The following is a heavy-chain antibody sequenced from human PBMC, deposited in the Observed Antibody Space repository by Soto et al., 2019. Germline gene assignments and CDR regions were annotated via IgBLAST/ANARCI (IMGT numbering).Heavy chain of an antibody. V-gene: IGHV4-59*01. CDR2: IYYSGST. D-gene: IGHD3-16*02. Sequence: QVQLQESGPGLVKPSETLSLTCTVSGGSISSYYWSWIRQPPGKGLEWIGYIYYSGSTNYNPSLKGRVTISVDTSKNQFSLKLSSMTAADTAVYYCARDGKDFDYIWGSYRENWYFDLWGRGTLVTVSS. CDR3: ARDGKDFDYIWGSYRENWYFDL. CDR1: GGSISSYY. J-gene: IGHJ2*01.